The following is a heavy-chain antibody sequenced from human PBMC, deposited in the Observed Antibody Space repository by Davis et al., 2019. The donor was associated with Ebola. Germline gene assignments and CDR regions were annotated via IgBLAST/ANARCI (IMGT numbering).Heavy chain of an antibody. CDR2: ISPSSGDT. CDR1: GYTFTAYY. V-gene: IGHV1-2*02. Sequence: ASVKVSCKASGYTFTAYYLHWVRQAPGQGLEWVGWISPSSGDTNYAQKFQGRVTMTRDTSINTAYLDRSRLTSDDTAVYYCAREVVVGPAARMDVWGQGTTVAVSS. J-gene: IGHJ6*02. D-gene: IGHD2-15*01. CDR3: AREVVVGPAARMDV.